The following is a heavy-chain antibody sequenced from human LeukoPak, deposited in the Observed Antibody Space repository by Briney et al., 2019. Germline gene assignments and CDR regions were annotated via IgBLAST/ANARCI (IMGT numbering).Heavy chain of an antibody. CDR3: ARAPMIVVANDAFDT. V-gene: IGHV1-18*01. CDR1: GYTFTSYG. Sequence: ASVKVSCKASGYTFTSYGISWVRQAPGQGLEWMGWISAYNGNTNYAQKLQGRVTMTTDTSTSTAYMELRSLRSDDTAVYYRARAPMIVVANDAFDTWGQGTMVTVSS. CDR2: ISAYNGNT. D-gene: IGHD3-22*01. J-gene: IGHJ3*02.